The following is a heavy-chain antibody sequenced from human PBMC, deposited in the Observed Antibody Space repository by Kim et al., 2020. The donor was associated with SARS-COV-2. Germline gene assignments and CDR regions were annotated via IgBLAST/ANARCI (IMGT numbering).Heavy chain of an antibody. J-gene: IGHJ4*02. CDR1: GFTFSSYA. CDR2: ISGSGGST. V-gene: IGHV3-23*01. D-gene: IGHD3-9*01. CDR3: AKVHSGAHILTGYYRGADYFDY. Sequence: GGSLRLSCAASGFTFSSYAMSWVRQAPGKGLEWVSAISGSGGSTYYADSVKGRFTISRDNSKNTLYLQMNSLRAEDTAVYYCAKVHSGAHILTGYYRGADYFDYWGQGTLVTVSS.